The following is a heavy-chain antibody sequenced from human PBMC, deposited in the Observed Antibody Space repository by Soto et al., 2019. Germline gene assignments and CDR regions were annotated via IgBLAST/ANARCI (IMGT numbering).Heavy chain of an antibody. CDR3: TTDALRFLEWLSY. V-gene: IGHV3-15*01. Sequence: EVQLVESGGGFVKPGGSLRLSCAASGLTFSKAWMSWVRQAPGKGLEWVGRIKSKTDGGTTDYAAPVKGRFTITRDDSKNTLYLQMNSLKTEDTAVYYCTTDALRFLEWLSYWGQGTLVTVSS. CDR1: GLTFSKAW. CDR2: IKSKTDGGTT. J-gene: IGHJ4*02. D-gene: IGHD3-3*01.